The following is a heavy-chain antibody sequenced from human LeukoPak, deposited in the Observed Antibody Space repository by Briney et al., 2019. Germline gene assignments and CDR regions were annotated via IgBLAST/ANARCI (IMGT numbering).Heavy chain of an antibody. J-gene: IGHJ4*02. CDR3: ANLWIVVVVANGY. D-gene: IGHD2-15*01. V-gene: IGHV3-23*01. CDR1: GFTFSSYA. CDR2: ISGSGGST. Sequence: GGSLRLSCAASGFTFSSYAMSWVRQAPGKGLEWVSAISGSGGSTYYADSVKGRFTISRDNSKNTLYLQMNSLRAEDTAVYYCANLWIVVVVANGYWGQGTLVTVSS.